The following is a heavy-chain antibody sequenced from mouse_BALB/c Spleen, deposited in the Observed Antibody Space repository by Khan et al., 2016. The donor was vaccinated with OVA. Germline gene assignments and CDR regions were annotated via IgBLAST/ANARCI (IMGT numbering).Heavy chain of an antibody. D-gene: IGHD1-1*01. J-gene: IGHJ2*01. CDR1: GYSITSDYA. CDR3: ARSVTITTVVATDFDY. Sequence: EVQLQESGPGLVKPSQSLSLTCTVTGYSITSDYAWNWIRQFPGNKLEWMGYISYSGRTSYNPSLKSRLSITQAPSKNQFFLQLNSVTTDDTATYDCARSVTITTVVATDFDYWGQGTTLTVSS. V-gene: IGHV3-2*02. CDR2: ISYSGRT.